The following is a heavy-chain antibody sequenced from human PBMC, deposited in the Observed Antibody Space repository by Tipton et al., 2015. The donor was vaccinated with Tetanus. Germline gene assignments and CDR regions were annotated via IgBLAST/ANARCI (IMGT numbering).Heavy chain of an antibody. CDR2: MNPNSGNT. CDR3: ARVHSYGHNWFDP. Sequence: QLVQSGAEVKKPGASVKVSCKASGYTFTGYYMHWVRQAPGQGLEWMGWMNPNSGNTGYAQKFQGRVTMTRNTSISTACMELSSLRSEDTAVYYCARVHSYGHNWFDPWGQGTLVTVSS. D-gene: IGHD5-18*01. J-gene: IGHJ5*02. V-gene: IGHV1-8*02. CDR1: GYTFTGYY.